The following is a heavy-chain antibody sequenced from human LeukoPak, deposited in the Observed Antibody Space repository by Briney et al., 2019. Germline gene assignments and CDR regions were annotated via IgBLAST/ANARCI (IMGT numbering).Heavy chain of an antibody. V-gene: IGHV1-8*01. D-gene: IGHD6-13*01. J-gene: IGHJ4*02. CDR2: MNPNSGNT. Sequence: ASVKVSRKASGYTFTSYDINWVRQATGQGLEWMGWMNPNSGNTGYAQKFQGRVTMTRNTSISTAYMELSSLRSEDTAVYYCASSEAAAGRIDYWGQGTLVTVSS. CDR1: GYTFTSYD. CDR3: ASSEAAAGRIDY.